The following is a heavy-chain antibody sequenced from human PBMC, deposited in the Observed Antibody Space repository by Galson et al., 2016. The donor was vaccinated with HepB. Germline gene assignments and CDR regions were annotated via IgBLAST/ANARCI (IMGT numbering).Heavy chain of an antibody. V-gene: IGHV2-5*02. Sequence: PALVKPTQTLTLTCSVSGISVTTFEVGVGWIRQSPGKAPEWLAITYWDDEDRYSPSLKSRLTIYTDTPKNQVVLTMINMDPEDTATYYCAHGGSTRYFDTWGQGTLVTVSS. J-gene: IGHJ4*02. CDR3: AHGGSTRYFDT. CDR1: GISVTTFEVG. CDR2: TYWDDED. D-gene: IGHD2/OR15-2a*01.